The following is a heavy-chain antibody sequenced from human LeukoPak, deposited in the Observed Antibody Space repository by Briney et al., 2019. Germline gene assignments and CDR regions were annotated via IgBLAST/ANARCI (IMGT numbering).Heavy chain of an antibody. Sequence: GGSLRLSCAASGFPFSASAMTWVRQAPGKGLEWVSHILSTGTTYYADSVRGRFTISRDNSKNTLYLLMTSLRADDTAVYYCATVKYDYGDPVGWFDPWGQGTLVTVSS. CDR3: ATVKYDYGDPVGWFDP. CDR1: GFPFSASA. CDR2: ILSTGTT. D-gene: IGHD4-17*01. V-gene: IGHV3-23*01. J-gene: IGHJ5*02.